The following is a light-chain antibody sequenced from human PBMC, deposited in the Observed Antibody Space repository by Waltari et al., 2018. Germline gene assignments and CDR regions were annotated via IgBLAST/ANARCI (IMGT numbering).Light chain of an antibody. CDR3: QQSLRTPYT. V-gene: IGKV1-39*01. J-gene: IGKJ2*01. CDR2: SAS. Sequence: DIQMTQSPSSLSAPVGDRVTITYRASQTIYSNLHWYQQKPRKAPKLLIYSASHLQSGVPSRFTGSGSGTDFTLTFSSLQPEDFATYYCQQSLRTPYTFGQVTKLELK. CDR1: QTIYSN.